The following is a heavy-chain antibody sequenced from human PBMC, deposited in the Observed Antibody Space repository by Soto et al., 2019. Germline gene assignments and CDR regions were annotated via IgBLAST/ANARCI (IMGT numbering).Heavy chain of an antibody. CDR3: ARARITVWFGERNYWFDP. V-gene: IGHV4-31*03. D-gene: IGHD3-10*01. J-gene: IGHJ5*02. CDR2: IYYSGST. Sequence: SETLSLTCTVSGGSISSGGYYWSWIRQHPGKGLEWIGYIYYSGSTYYNPSLKSRVTISVDTSKNQFSLKLSSVTAADTAVYYCARARITVWFGERNYWFDPWGQGTLVTVSS. CDR1: GGSISSGGYY.